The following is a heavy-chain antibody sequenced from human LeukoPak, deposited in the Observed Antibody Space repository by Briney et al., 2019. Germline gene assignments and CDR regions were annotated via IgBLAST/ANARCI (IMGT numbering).Heavy chain of an antibody. V-gene: IGHV1-2*02. CDR1: GYTFTGYY. Sequence: ASVKVSCKASGYTFTGYYMHWVRQAPGQGLEWMGWINPNSGGTNYAQKFQGRVTMTRDTSISTAYMELSRLSSDDTAVYYCAGMPEGWSKNWFDPWGQGTLVTVSS. J-gene: IGHJ5*02. CDR2: INPNSGGT. CDR3: AGMPEGWSKNWFDP. D-gene: IGHD1/OR15-1a*01.